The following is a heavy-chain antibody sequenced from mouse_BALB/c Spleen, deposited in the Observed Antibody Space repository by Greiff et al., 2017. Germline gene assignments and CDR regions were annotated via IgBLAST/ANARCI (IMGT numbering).Heavy chain of an antibody. CDR3: ATLYYYGSSAY. CDR1: GFDFSRYW. CDR2: INPDSSTI. J-gene: IGHJ3*01. Sequence: EVKLMESGGGLVQPGGSLKLSCAASGFDFSRYWMSWVRQAPGKGLEWIGEINPDSSTINYTPSLKDKFIISRDNAKNTLYLQMSKVRSEDTALYYCATLYYYGSSAYWGQGTLVTVSA. D-gene: IGHD1-1*01. V-gene: IGHV4-1*02.